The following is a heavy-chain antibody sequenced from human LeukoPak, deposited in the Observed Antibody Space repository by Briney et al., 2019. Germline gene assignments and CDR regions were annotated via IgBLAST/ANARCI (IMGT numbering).Heavy chain of an antibody. CDR2: IYYSGST. CDR1: GGSISSSSYY. CDR3: ARLPQSGENFDY. Sequence: PSETLSLTCTVSGGSISSSSYYWGWIRQPPGKGLEWIGSIYYSGSTYYNPSLKSRVTISVDTSKNQFSLKLNSVTAADTAVYYCARLPQSGENFDYWGQGTLVTVSS. D-gene: IGHD3-3*01. J-gene: IGHJ4*02. V-gene: IGHV4-39*01.